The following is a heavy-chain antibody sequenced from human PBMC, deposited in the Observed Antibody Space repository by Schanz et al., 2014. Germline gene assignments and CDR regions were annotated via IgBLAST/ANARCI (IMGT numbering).Heavy chain of an antibody. CDR3: ARYYETSYYPLYYCDY. V-gene: IGHV3-30*02. J-gene: IGHJ4*02. D-gene: IGHD3-22*01. Sequence: VQLVESGGGLVQPGGSLRLSCVASGFSFSAYGIHWVRQAPGKGLEWVAFIWSDANNKNYADSVKGRFTISRDNSKNTVFLQMNSLRSEDTAVYYCARYYETSYYPLYYCDYWGQGTLVTVSS. CDR2: IWSDANNK. CDR1: GFSFSAYG.